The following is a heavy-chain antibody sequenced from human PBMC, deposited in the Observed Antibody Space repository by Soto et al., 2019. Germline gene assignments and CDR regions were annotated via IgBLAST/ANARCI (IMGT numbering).Heavy chain of an antibody. CDR2: IIPIFGTA. D-gene: IGHD2-15*01. Sequence: RASVKVSCKASGGTFSSYAISWVRQAPGQGLEWMGGIIPIFGTANYAQKFQGRVTITADESTSTAYMELSSLRSEDTAVYYWARGGCSGGSCYSVEYWGQGTLVTVSS. CDR3: ARGGCSGGSCYSVEY. V-gene: IGHV1-69*13. J-gene: IGHJ4*02. CDR1: GGTFSSYA.